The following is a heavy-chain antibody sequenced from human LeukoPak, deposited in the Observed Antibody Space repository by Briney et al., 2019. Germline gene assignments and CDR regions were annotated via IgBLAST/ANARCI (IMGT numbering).Heavy chain of an antibody. J-gene: IGHJ4*02. Sequence: SETLSLTCTVSGGSINSSTYYWGWIRQPPGKGLEWIGSIYYSGSTYYNPSLKSRVTISVDTSKNQFSLKLSSVTAADTAVYYCAREGYSSGWFDYWGQGTLVTVSS. CDR3: AREGYSSGWFDY. CDR1: GGSINSSTYY. CDR2: IYYSGST. D-gene: IGHD6-19*01. V-gene: IGHV4-39*07.